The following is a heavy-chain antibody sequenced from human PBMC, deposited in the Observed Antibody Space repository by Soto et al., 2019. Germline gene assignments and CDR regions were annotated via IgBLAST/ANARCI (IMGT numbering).Heavy chain of an antibody. Sequence: GGSLRLSCTASGFTFGDYAMSWIRQAPGKGLEWVGFIRSKAYGGTTEYAASVKGRFTISRDDSKSIAYLQMNSLKTEDTAVYYCTRGPTYYYDSSGYPNDAFDIWGQGTMVTVSS. CDR3: TRGPTYYYDSSGYPNDAFDI. J-gene: IGHJ3*02. D-gene: IGHD3-22*01. V-gene: IGHV3-49*03. CDR1: GFTFGDYA. CDR2: IRSKAYGGTT.